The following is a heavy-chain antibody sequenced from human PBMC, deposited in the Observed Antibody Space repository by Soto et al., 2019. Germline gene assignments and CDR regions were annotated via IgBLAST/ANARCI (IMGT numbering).Heavy chain of an antibody. CDR1: GFTFSSYW. Sequence: GGSLRLSCAASGFTFSSYWMSWVRQAPGKGLEWVANIKQDGSEKYYVDSVKGRFTISRDNAKNSLYLQMNSLRAEDTAVYYCARFYYDSSGYLQSPYYYDNGIDVWHQGTTVTV. CDR2: IKQDGSEK. J-gene: IGHJ6*02. V-gene: IGHV3-7*04. D-gene: IGHD3-22*01. CDR3: ARFYYDSSGYLQSPYYYDNGIDV.